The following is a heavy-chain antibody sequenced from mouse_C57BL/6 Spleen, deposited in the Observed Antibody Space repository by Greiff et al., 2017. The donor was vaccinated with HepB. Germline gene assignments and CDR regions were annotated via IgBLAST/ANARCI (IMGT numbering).Heavy chain of an antibody. CDR1: GFSFNTYA. D-gene: IGHD3-3*01. CDR3: VGGRYAMDY. Sequence: EVKLQESGGGLVQPKGSLKLSCAASGFSFNTYAMNWVRQAPGKGLEWVARIRSKSNNYATYYADSVKDRFTISRDDSESMLYLQMNNLKTEDTAMYYCVGGRYAMDYWGQGTSVTVSS. CDR2: IRSKSNNYAT. J-gene: IGHJ4*01. V-gene: IGHV10-1*01.